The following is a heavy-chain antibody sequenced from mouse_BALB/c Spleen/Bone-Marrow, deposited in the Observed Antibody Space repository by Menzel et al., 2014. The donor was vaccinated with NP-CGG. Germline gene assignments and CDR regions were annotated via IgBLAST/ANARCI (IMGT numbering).Heavy chain of an antibody. CDR2: ILPGSGIT. J-gene: IGHJ3*01. V-gene: IGHV1-9*01. Sequence: VQLQQSGAELMKPGASVKISCKATGYTFSSYWIEWIGEILPGSGITNYNEKFKGKATFTADTSSNTAYMQLGSLTSEDSAVYYCARSPYWGQGTLVTVSA. CDR3: ARSPY. CDR1: GYTFSSYW.